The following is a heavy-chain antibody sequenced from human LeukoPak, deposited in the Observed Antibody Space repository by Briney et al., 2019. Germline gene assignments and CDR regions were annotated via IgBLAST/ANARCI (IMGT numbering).Heavy chain of an antibody. CDR3: ARDQRYCSCTTCLRGYYYGIDV. V-gene: IGHV1-18*01. D-gene: IGHD2-2*01. Sequence: ASVKVSCKASGYTFARYGISWVRQAPGEGRVWMGWSSGYNGDTNYVQRFQGGVTMTTDTYTPTAYMELRGVRSDDTGVCYCARDQRYCSCTTCLRGYYYGIDVPGQGTTGTASS. J-gene: IGHJ6*02. CDR2: SSGYNGDT. CDR1: GYTFARYG.